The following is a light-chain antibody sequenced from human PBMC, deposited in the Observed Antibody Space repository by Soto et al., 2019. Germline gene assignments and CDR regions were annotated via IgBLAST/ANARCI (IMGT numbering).Light chain of an antibody. Sequence: QSVLTQPPSASGSPGQSVTISCTGTSSDVGGYNYVSWYQQHPGKAPKVIIYDVSKRPSGVPDRFSGSKSGNTASLTASGLQTEDEADYYCGSHAGSSAVFGGGTKLTVL. V-gene: IGLV2-8*01. CDR3: GSHAGSSAV. J-gene: IGLJ2*01. CDR1: SSDVGGYNY. CDR2: DVS.